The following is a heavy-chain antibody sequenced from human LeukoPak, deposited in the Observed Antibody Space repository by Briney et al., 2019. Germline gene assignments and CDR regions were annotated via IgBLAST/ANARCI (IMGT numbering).Heavy chain of an antibody. CDR1: SYTFTSYG. J-gene: IGHJ4*02. CDR3: ARGGMSSGWSHYFDY. Sequence: ASVKVSCKASSYTFTSYGISWVRQAPGQGLEWMGWISAYNGNTNYAQKLQGRVTMTTDTSTSTAYMELRSLRSDDTAVYYCARGGMSSGWSHYFDYWGQGTLVTVSS. V-gene: IGHV1-18*01. CDR2: ISAYNGNT. D-gene: IGHD6-19*01.